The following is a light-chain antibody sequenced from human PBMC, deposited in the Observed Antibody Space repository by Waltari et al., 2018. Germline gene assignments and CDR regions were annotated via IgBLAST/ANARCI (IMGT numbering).Light chain of an antibody. CDR3: QQTHSTPQT. J-gene: IGKJ1*01. CDR1: QSISSY. Sequence: DIQMTQSPYSLSAYVGDRVTITCRAIQSISSYLNWYQQKPGKAPKLLISVESSLQSWVPSRFSCSGFGTDFTLTISSLQPEDFATYYCQQTHSTPQTFGQGTKVEIK. CDR2: VES. V-gene: IGKV1-39*01.